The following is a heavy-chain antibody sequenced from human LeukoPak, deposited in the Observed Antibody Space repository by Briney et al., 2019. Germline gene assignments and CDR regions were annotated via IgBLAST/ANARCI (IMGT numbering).Heavy chain of an antibody. J-gene: IGHJ4*02. Sequence: PSETLSLTCTVSGGSISSYYWSWIRQPPGKGLEWIGYIYYSGSTNYNPSLKSRVTISVDTSRNQFPLKLSSVTAADTAVYYCARVEATTVYYFDYWGQGTLVTVSS. CDR2: IYYSGST. CDR3: ARVEATTVYYFDY. D-gene: IGHD1-26*01. V-gene: IGHV4-59*08. CDR1: GGSISSYY.